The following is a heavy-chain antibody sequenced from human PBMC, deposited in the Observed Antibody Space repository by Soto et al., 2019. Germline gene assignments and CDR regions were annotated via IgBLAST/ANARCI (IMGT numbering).Heavy chain of an antibody. CDR3: AKSNLYGSETHDY. J-gene: IGHJ4*02. CDR1: GFTFSTYD. V-gene: IGHV3-23*01. D-gene: IGHD3-10*01. Sequence: EVQLLESGGGLVQPGGSLRLSCAASGFTFSTYDMSWVRQAPGKGLEWVSGISGSGGKTDYADSVKGRFTISRDNSKNTLYLQMNSLRAENTAVYYCAKSNLYGSETHDYWGQGSLVTVSP. CDR2: ISGSGGKT.